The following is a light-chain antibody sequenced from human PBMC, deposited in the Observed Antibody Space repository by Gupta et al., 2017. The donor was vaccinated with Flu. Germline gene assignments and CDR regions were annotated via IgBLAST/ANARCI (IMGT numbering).Light chain of an antibody. CDR3: SSYAGINNWV. Sequence: QSALTQPPSASGSPGHSVTISCTGTSSDVGGYNYVSWYHQYPGKAPKLMIYEVSKRPSGVPDRFSCSKTGNTASLTVSGLQAEDEADYYCSSYAGINNWVFGGGTKLTVL. V-gene: IGLV2-8*01. CDR2: EVS. J-gene: IGLJ3*02. CDR1: SSDVGGYNY.